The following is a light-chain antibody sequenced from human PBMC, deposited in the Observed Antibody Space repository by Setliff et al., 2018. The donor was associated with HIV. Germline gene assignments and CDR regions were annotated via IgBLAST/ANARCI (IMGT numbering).Light chain of an antibody. Sequence: QSVLTQPASVSGSPGQSITISCTGTSNDIGLYNFVSWYQQHPGKVPQLIIFDVTIRPSGVSIRFSGSKSGNTASLTISGLQAEDEADYYCSSFTGTRKFVFGTGTKVTV. CDR1: SNDIGLYNF. J-gene: IGLJ1*01. V-gene: IGLV2-14*03. CDR2: DVT. CDR3: SSFTGTRKFV.